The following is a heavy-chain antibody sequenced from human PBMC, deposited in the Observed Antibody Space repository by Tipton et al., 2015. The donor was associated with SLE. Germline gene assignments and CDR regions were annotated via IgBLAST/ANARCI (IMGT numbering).Heavy chain of an antibody. J-gene: IGHJ3*02. V-gene: IGHV3-9*01. CDR1: GFTFDDYA. CDR3: AKDWGVTTVNGAFDI. CDR2: ISWNSGSI. Sequence: SLRLSCAASGFTFDDYAMHWVRQAPGKGLEWVSGISWNSGSIGYADSVKGRFTISRDNAKNSLYLQMNSLRAEDTALYYCAKDWGVTTVNGAFDIWGQGTMVTVSS. D-gene: IGHD4-17*01.